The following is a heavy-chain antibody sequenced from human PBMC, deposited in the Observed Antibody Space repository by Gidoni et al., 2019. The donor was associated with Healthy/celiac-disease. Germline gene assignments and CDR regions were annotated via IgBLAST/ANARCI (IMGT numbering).Heavy chain of an antibody. J-gene: IGHJ3*02. CDR1: RFTFRSYA. Sequence: EVQLLESCGGLVQHGGSLGPACAPYRFTFRSYAMSWVRQAPGTGLEWVSAIRGSGGSTYYADSVKGRFTISRDNSKNTLYLQKNSLRAEDTAVYYCAKGQYSSSPGAFDIWGQGTMVTVSS. CDR2: IRGSGGST. D-gene: IGHD6-6*01. V-gene: IGHV3-23*01. CDR3: AKGQYSSSPGAFDI.